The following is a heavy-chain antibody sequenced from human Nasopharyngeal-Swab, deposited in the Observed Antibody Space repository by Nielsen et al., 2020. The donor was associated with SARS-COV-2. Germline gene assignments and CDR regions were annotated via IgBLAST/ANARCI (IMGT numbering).Heavy chain of an antibody. CDR2: TYSSGTT. CDR1: GGSMNDNY. CDR3: VRERYGDSFFEY. Sequence: GSLRLSCTVSGGSMNDNYFSCLRQPSGKGLEWIGYTYSSGTTNYNPSFKSRVTMSVDTSKNQFSLKLSSVTAADTAVYYCVRERYGDSFFEYWDQGTRVTVSS. D-gene: IGHD2-21*02. V-gene: IGHV4-59*01. J-gene: IGHJ4*02.